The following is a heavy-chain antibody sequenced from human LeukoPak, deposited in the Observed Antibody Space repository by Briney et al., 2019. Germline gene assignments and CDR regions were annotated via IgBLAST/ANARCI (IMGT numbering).Heavy chain of an antibody. CDR2: IYYSGST. J-gene: IGHJ4*02. Sequence: SETLSLTCTVSGGSISSYYWGWIRQPPGKGLEWIGSIYYSGSTYYNPSLKSRVTISVDTSKNQFSLKLTSVTAADTAVYYCARQTGSGLFILPGGQGTLVTVSS. V-gene: IGHV4-39*01. CDR3: ARQTGSGLFILP. CDR1: GGSISSYY. D-gene: IGHD3/OR15-3a*01.